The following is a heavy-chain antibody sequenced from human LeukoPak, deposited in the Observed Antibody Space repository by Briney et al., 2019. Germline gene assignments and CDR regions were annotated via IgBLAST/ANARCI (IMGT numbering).Heavy chain of an antibody. D-gene: IGHD3-10*01. CDR2: IWYDGSNK. J-gene: IGHJ5*02. V-gene: IGHV3-33*01. CDR1: GFTFSSYG. CDR3: ARDTHGSGLGWFDP. Sequence: GRSLRLSCAASGFTFSSYGMHWVRQAPGKGLEWVAVIWYDGSNKYYADSVKGRFTISRDNSKNTLYLQMNSLRAEDTAVYYCARDTHGSGLGWFDPWGQGTLVTVSS.